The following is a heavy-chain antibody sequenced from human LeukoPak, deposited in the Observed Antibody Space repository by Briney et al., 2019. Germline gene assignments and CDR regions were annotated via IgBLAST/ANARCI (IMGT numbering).Heavy chain of an antibody. J-gene: IGHJ4*02. D-gene: IGHD3-3*01. V-gene: IGHV4-38-2*02. Sequence: SETLSLTCTVSGYSLTSGYYWGWIRQPPGKGLEWIASIFHSGSTFYNPSVKSRVTISVDTSKNQFSLTLRSVTAADTAVYFCARGAEYYAIWRGYAGYSDYWGQGISVTVSS. CDR1: GYSLTSGYY. CDR2: IFHSGST. CDR3: ARGAEYYAIWRGYAGYSDY.